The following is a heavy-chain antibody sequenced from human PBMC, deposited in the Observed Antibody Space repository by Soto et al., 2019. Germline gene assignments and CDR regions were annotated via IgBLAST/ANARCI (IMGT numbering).Heavy chain of an antibody. CDR2: ISGSGGST. V-gene: IGHV3-23*01. CDR1: GFTFSSYA. J-gene: IGHJ4*02. CDR3: AKETRGYCSSTSRSSDY. Sequence: EVQLLESGGGLVQPGGSLRLSCAASGFTFSSYAMSWVRQAPGKGLEWVSAISGSGGSTYYADSVKGRFTISRDNSKNTLYLQMNSLRAEDTAVYYCAKETRGYCSSTSRSSDYWGQGTLVTVSS. D-gene: IGHD2-2*01.